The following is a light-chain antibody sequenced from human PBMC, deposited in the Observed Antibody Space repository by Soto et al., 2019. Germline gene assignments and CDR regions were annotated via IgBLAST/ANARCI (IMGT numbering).Light chain of an antibody. V-gene: IGLV1-44*01. Sequence: SVLTQSPSASATPGQRVTISCSGSSSNIGSNSVNWYQQLPGTAPKLLIYSNNQRPSGVPDRFSGSKSGTSASLANSGLQSEDEADYYCAAWDDSLNGLVFGGGT. CDR1: SSNIGSNS. CDR3: AAWDDSLNGLV. CDR2: SNN. J-gene: IGLJ3*02.